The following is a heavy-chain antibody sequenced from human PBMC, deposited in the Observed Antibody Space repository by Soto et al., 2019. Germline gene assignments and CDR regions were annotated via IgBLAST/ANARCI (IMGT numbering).Heavy chain of an antibody. CDR2: IWYDGSNK. Sequence: XGSLRVSSAASGFTFSSYSLHWVRQAPGKGLGWVAVIWYDGSNKYYADSVKGRFTISRDNSKNTLYLQMNSLRAEDTAVYYCARAPGVDIVVVPAATNAWFDSWGQGTLVTVSS. D-gene: IGHD2-2*01. CDR1: GFTFSSYS. CDR3: ARAPGVDIVVVPAATNAWFDS. J-gene: IGHJ5*01. V-gene: IGHV3-33*01.